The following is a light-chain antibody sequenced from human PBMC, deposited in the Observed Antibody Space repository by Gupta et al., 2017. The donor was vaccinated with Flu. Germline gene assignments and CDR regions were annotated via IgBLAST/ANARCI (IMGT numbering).Light chain of an antibody. CDR3: QQYVDSPGT. J-gene: IGKJ1*01. CDR1: QSVTGSSTSY. CDR2: DAS. Sequence: EIVLTQSPGTLSLSPGERATLSCRASQSVTGSSTSYLAWYQQKPGQAPRLLIYDASLRVTGIPDRFSGSGSGADFTLTISRLEPEDFAVYYCQQYVDSPGTFGQGTKVEIK. V-gene: IGKV3-20*01.